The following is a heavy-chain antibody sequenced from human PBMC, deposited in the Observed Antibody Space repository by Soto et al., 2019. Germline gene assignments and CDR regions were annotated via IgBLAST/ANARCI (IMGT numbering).Heavy chain of an antibody. CDR2: IYYIGIT. J-gene: IGHJ4*01. CDR1: GGCISSSSYY. D-gene: IGHD6-19*01. V-gene: IGHV4-39*01. Sequence: SETLSLTCTVSGGCISSSSYYGGWILQPPGKGLEWILSIYYIGITYYNPSLKSRFTISVDTSKNQFSLKLSSVTAADTAVYYCARPYSSGPPVYWGHGTLVTVSS. CDR3: ARPYSSGPPVY.